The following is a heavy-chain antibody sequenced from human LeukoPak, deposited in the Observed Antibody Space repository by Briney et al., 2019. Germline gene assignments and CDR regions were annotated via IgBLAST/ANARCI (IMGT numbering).Heavy chain of an antibody. CDR2: ISGSGGST. J-gene: IGHJ6*02. D-gene: IGHD3-3*01. CDR3: AKEARTYYDFWSGYYTWAYYYYYGMDV. CDR1: GFTFTNYA. V-gene: IGHV3-23*01. Sequence: GGSLRLSCAASGFTFTNYAMSWVRQAPGKGLEWVSVISGSGGSTYYADSVKGRFTISRDNSKNTLYLQMNSLRAEDTAVYYCAKEARTYYDFWSGYYTWAYYYYYGMDVWGQGTTVTVSS.